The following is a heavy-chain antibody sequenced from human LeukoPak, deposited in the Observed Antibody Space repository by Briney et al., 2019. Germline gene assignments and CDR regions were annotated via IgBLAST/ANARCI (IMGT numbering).Heavy chain of an antibody. CDR3: ARGTRWNDAFDI. J-gene: IGHJ3*02. CDR2: IYHSGST. D-gene: IGHD4-23*01. CDR1: GGSISSGGYS. Sequence: PSETLSLTCAVSGGSISSGGYSWSWIRQPPGKGLEWIGYIYHSGSTYYNPSLKSRVTISVDRSKNQFSLKLSSATAADTAVYYCARGTRWNDAFDIWGQGTMVTVSS. V-gene: IGHV4-30-2*01.